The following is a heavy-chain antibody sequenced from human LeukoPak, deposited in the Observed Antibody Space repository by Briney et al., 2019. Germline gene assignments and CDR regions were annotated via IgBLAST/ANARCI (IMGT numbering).Heavy chain of an antibody. Sequence: GGSLRLSCAAAGFIFRNYWMGWVRQAPGKGLEWVANIKQDGSEKYYVDSVKGRFTISRDNAKNSLYLQMNTLRAEDSAVYYCARDYCSTTSCRFDYWGQGTLVTVSS. V-gene: IGHV3-7*01. D-gene: IGHD2-2*01. J-gene: IGHJ4*02. CDR3: ARDYCSTTSCRFDY. CDR1: GFIFRNYW. CDR2: IKQDGSEK.